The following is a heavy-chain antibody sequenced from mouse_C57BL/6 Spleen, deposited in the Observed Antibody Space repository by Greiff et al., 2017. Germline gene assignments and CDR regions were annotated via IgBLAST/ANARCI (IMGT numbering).Heavy chain of an antibody. J-gene: IGHJ2*01. CDR3: ARWGGYYYFDY. CDR1: GYTFTSYW. Sequence: QVQLKQPGAELVMPGASVKLSCKASGYTFTSYWMHWVKQRPGQGLEWIGEIDPSDSYTNYNQKFKGKSTLTVDKSSSTAYMQLSSLTSEDSAVYYCARWGGYYYFDYWGQRTTLTVSS. V-gene: IGHV1-69*01. CDR2: IDPSDSYT. D-gene: IGHD2-3*01.